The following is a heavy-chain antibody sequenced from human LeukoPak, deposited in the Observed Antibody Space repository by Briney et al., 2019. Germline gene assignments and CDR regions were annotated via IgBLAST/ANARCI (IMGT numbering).Heavy chain of an antibody. CDR2: IRSKAYGGTT. CDR1: GFTFGDYA. Sequence: GGSLRLSCTGSGFTFGDYAMSWVRQAPEKGLEWVGFIRSKAYGGTTEYAASVKGRFTISRDDSKSIAYLQMNSLKTEDTAVYSCTRNAVYYFDYWGQGTLVTVSS. J-gene: IGHJ4*02. CDR3: TRNAVYYFDY. D-gene: IGHD6-19*01. V-gene: IGHV3-49*04.